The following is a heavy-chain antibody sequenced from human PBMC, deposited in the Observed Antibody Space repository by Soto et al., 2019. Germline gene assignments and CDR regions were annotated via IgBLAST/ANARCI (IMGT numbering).Heavy chain of an antibody. CDR3: ARSIGEGFDP. CDR1: GVSFVTYG. D-gene: IGHD3-10*01. CDR2: IWHDGSSK. V-gene: IGHV3-33*01. J-gene: IGHJ5*02. Sequence: PGGSLRLSCAASGVSFVTYGVHWVRQTPGKGLEWVAVIWHDGSSKYYADSVKGRFTISRDNAKNTLYLQLDSLGAEDTAVYYCARSIGEGFDPWGQGTQVTVSS.